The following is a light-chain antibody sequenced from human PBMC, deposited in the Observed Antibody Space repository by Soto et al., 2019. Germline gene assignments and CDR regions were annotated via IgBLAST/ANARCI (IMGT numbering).Light chain of an antibody. CDR2: DAS. J-gene: IGKJ1*01. V-gene: IGKV3-11*01. CDR3: QQYGYSPPWT. Sequence: EIVLTQSPATLSLSPGERATLYCRTSQSVNIYLAWYQQKPGQAPRLLIYDASNRATGIPARFSGSGSGTDFTLTISRLEPEDLGVYYCQQYGYSPPWTFGQGTKVDIK. CDR1: QSVNIY.